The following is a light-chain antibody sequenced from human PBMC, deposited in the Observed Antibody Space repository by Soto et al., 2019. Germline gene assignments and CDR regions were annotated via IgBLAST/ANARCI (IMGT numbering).Light chain of an antibody. V-gene: IGKV1-8*01. CDR1: QGISSY. Sequence: AIRMTQSPSSFSASTVARLTITCRASQGISSYLAWYQQKPGKAPKLLIYAASTLQSGVPSRFSGSGSGTDFTRTSSCLQSEDFATYYCQQYYNYPFTFGPGTTVDIK. J-gene: IGKJ3*01. CDR2: AAS. CDR3: QQYYNYPFT.